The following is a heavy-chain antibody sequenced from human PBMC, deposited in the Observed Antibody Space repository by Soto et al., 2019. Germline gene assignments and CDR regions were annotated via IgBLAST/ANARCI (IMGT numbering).Heavy chain of an antibody. Sequence: QVQLHESGPGLVKPSQTLSLTCTVSGGSIAMVCCNWSWIRQPQGRCLEWIGNIFLSGRTDYNPSLMCRATMSMDTSKNQFSLRVTSVTAADAAVYYCARERRRGFEIWGQGTPVTVSS. CDR1: GGSIAMVCCN. CDR3: ARERRRGFEI. D-gene: IGHD2-15*01. V-gene: IGHV4-31*03. CDR2: IFLSGRT. J-gene: IGHJ4*02.